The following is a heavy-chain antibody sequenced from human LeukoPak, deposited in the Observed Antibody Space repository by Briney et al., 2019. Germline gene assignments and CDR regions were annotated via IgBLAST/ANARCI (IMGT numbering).Heavy chain of an antibody. CDR1: GFTVSDKY. D-gene: IGHD3-16*01. V-gene: IGHV3-53*04. J-gene: IGHJ3*01. CDR2: IYSGGST. CDR3: ARDLGAALNF. Sequence: GGSLRLSCAASGFTVSDKYMSWVRQAPGKGLEWVSVIYSGGSTYYADSVRGRFTISRHNSNNTLYLQVNSLRAEDTAVYYCARDLGAALNFWGQGTMVTVSS.